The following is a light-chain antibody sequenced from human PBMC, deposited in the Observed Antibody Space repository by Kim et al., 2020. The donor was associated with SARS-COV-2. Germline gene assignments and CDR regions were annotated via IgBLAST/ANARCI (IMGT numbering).Light chain of an antibody. Sequence: SSELTQDPAVSVALGQTVRITCQGDSLRSYYASWYQQKPGQAPVLVIYGKNNRPSGIPDRFSGSSSGNTASLTITGAQADDEADYYCNSRDSSGNPCVFGGGTQLTVL. V-gene: IGLV3-19*01. CDR1: SLRSYY. J-gene: IGLJ2*01. CDR3: NSRDSSGNPCV. CDR2: GKN.